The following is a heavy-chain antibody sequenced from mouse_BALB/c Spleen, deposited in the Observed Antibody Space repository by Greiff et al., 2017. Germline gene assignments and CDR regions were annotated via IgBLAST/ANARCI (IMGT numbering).Heavy chain of an antibody. V-gene: IGHV5-6-5*01. CDR2: ISSGGST. D-gene: IGHD2-3*01. J-gene: IGHJ4*01. CDR3: ARWLLRRYAMDY. CDR1: GFTFSSYA. Sequence: EVQLVESGGGLVKPGGSLKLSCAASGFTFSSYAMSWVRQTPEKRLEWVASISSGGSTYYPDSVKGRFTISRDNARNILYLQMSSLRSEDTAMYYCARWLLRRYAMDYWGQGTSVTVSS.